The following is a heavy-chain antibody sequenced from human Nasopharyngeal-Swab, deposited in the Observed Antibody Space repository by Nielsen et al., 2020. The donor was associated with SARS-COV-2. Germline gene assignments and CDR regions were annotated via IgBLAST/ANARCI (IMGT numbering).Heavy chain of an antibody. CDR2: IYYSGST. D-gene: IGHD3-10*01. CDR3: ARERGRGGIWNYYYYYMDV. CDR1: GGSISSSNW. Sequence: SETLSLTCAVSGGSISSSNWWSWVRQSPGKGLEWIGSIYYSGSTYYNPSLKSRVTISVDTSKNQFSLKLSSVTAADTAVYYCARERGRGGIWNYYYYYMDVWGKGTTVTVSS. V-gene: IGHV4-4*02. J-gene: IGHJ6*03.